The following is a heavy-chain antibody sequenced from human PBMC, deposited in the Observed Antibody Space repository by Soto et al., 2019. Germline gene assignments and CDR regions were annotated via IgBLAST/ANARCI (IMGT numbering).Heavy chain of an antibody. V-gene: IGHV3-33*01. D-gene: IGHD6-19*01. Sequence: QPGGSLRLSCATSGFTFSSYGMHWVRQAPGKGLEWVAVIWYDGSNKYYADSVKGRFTISRDNSKNTLYLQMNSLRAEDTAVYYCARVSGQQWLVPAGNYYYYYGMDVWGQGTTVTVSS. CDR3: ARVSGQQWLVPAGNYYYYYGMDV. CDR1: GFTFSSYG. CDR2: IWYDGSNK. J-gene: IGHJ6*02.